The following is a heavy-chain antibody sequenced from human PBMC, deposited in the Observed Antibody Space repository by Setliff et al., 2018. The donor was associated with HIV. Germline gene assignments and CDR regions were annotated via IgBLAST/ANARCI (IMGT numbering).Heavy chain of an antibody. CDR1: GVTVSKNY. CDR3: AKDLKRYSGSFSLDY. J-gene: IGHJ4*02. CDR2: IYTGGAT. V-gene: IGHV3-66*02. Sequence: PGGSLRLSCAASGVTVSKNYMSWVRQAPGKGLEWASVIYTGGATFYADSVKARFTISRDNSKDTLYLQMNSLRAEDTAVFYCAKDLKRYSGSFSLDYWGQGTLVTVSS. D-gene: IGHD1-26*01.